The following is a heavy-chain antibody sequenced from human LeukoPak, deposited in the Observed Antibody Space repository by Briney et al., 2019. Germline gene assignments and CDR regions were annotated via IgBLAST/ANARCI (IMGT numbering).Heavy chain of an antibody. D-gene: IGHD2-2*02. CDR2: ITSGGTYI. V-gene: IGHV3-21*01. CDR3: ARGDYTTVFDY. J-gene: IGHJ4*02. CDR1: GFTFSSYS. Sequence: GGSLRLSCAASGFTFSSYSMNWVRQAPGEGLEWVSSITSGGTYIYYADSVKGRLTISTDNAKNSLYLQMNSVRAEDTAVYYCARGDYTTVFDYWGQGALVTVSS.